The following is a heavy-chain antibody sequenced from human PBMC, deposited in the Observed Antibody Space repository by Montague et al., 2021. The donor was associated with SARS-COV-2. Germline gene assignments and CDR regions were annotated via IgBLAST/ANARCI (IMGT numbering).Heavy chain of an antibody. J-gene: IGHJ4*02. V-gene: IGHV6-1*01. CDR3: ARIPVGSKYYFDF. CDR2: TYYRSKWYN. Sequence: CAIFGDSVSRNSAAWNWIRQSPSRGLEWLGRTYYRSKWYNDYAESVKSRITIDPDTSKHQFSLHLNSVTPEDTAVYYCARIPVGSKYYFDFWGQGTLVTVSS. D-gene: IGHD2-2*01. CDR1: GDSVSRNSAA.